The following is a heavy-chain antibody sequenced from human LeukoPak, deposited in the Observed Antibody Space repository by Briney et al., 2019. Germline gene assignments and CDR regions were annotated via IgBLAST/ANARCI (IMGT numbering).Heavy chain of an antibody. CDR1: GGSFSGYY. CDR2: INHSGST. CDR3: AREKLYYYGSGTNWFDP. J-gene: IGHJ5*02. Sequence: SETLSLTCAVYGGSFSGYYWSWIRQPPGKGLEWIGEINHSGSTNYNPSLKSRVTISVDTSKNQFSLKLSSVTAADTAVYCCAREKLYYYGSGTNWFDPWGQGTLVTVSS. D-gene: IGHD3-10*01. V-gene: IGHV4-34*01.